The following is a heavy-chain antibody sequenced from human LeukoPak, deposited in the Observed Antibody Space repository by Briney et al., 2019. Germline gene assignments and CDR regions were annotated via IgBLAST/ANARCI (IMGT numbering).Heavy chain of an antibody. D-gene: IGHD4-17*01. V-gene: IGHV4-59*07. CDR1: GSTISSYY. CDR2: IYYSGST. J-gene: IGHJ4*02. Sequence: SDPLPQTSTEDGSTISSYYWVWIRQPPRNEMKWIGYIYYSGSTNYNPSLKSRVTISVDTSKNQFSLKLSSVTAADTAVYYCARVFYGRHGGFDYWGQGTLVTVSS. CDR3: ARVFYGRHGGFDY.